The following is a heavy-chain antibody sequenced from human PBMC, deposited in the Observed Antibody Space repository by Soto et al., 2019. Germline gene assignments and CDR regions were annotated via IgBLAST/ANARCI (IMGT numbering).Heavy chain of an antibody. CDR2: ISYDGSNK. Sequence: QVQLVESGGSVVQPGRSLRLSCAASGFTFSSYGMHWVRQAPGKGLEWVAVISYDGSNKYYADSVKGRFTISRDNSKNTLYLQMNSLRAEDTAVYYCAKSSPDHYGMDVWGQGTTVTVSS. CDR3: AKSSPDHYGMDV. CDR1: GFTFSSYG. J-gene: IGHJ6*02. V-gene: IGHV3-30*18.